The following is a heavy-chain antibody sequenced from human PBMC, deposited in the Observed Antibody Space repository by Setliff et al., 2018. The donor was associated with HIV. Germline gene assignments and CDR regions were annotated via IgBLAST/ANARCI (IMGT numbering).Heavy chain of an antibody. V-gene: IGHV1-69-2*01. D-gene: IGHD2-8*01. CDR2: IDPENDEK. CDR3: VLYSTGASRFDY. J-gene: IGHJ4*02. Sequence: KNYVASVKVSCKASGYTFIDKYMHWVRQAPGKGLHWMGRIDPENDEKKYSQKFQVRFTMTADRSTDTAYMELSGLRSEDTAIYYCVLYSTGASRFDYWGQGTLVTVSS. CDR1: GYTFIDKY.